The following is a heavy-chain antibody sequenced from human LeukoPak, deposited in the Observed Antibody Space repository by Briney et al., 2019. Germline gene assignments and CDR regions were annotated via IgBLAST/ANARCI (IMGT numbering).Heavy chain of an antibody. CDR3: ARGRWRPDY. D-gene: IGHD2-21*02. V-gene: IGHV4-59*01. CDR1: GGSISSYY. CDR2: IYYSGST. Sequence: PSETLSLTCTVSGGSISSYYWSWIRQPPGEGLEWMGYIYYSGSTNYNPSLKNRVTISVDTSKNQFSLKLSSVTAADTAVYYCARGRWRPDYWGQGTLVTVSS. J-gene: IGHJ4*02.